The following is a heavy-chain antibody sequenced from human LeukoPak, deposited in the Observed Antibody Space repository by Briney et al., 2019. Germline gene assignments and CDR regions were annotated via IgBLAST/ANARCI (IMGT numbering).Heavy chain of an antibody. Sequence: SETLSLTCTVSGGSISSYYWSWIRQPAGKGLEWIGRIYTSGSTNYNPSLKSRVTMSVDTSKNQFSLKLSSVTAADTAVYYCARELTQPIYDAFDIWGQGTMVTVSS. J-gene: IGHJ3*02. D-gene: IGHD1-14*01. V-gene: IGHV4-4*07. CDR1: GGSISSYY. CDR2: IYTSGST. CDR3: ARELTQPIYDAFDI.